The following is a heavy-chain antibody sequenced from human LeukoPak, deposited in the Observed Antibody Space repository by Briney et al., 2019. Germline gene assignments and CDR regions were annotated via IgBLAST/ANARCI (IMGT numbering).Heavy chain of an antibody. Sequence: ASVKVSCKASGYTFTGYYMHWVRQAPGQGLEWMGWINPNSGGTNYAQKFQGRVTMTRDTSISTAYMELSRLRADDAAVCYCARVDLYSSSSWYFDLWGRGTLVTVSS. D-gene: IGHD6-6*01. CDR1: GYTFTGYY. J-gene: IGHJ2*01. CDR3: ARVDLYSSSSWYFDL. CDR2: INPNSGGT. V-gene: IGHV1-2*02.